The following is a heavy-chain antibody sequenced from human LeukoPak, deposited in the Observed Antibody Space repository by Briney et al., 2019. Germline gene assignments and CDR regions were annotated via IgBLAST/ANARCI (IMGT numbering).Heavy chain of an antibody. J-gene: IGHJ6*02. V-gene: IGHV3-30*03. CDR1: GFTFRSYG. D-gene: IGHD2-2*01. Sequence: GGSLRLSCAASGFTFRSYGMHWVRQAPGKGLEWVAVISYDGSNKYYADSVKGRFTISRDNSKNTLYLQMNSLRAEDTAVYYCARRYCSSTSCYLNFYYYYGMDVWGQGTAVTVSS. CDR3: ARRYCSSTSCYLNFYYYYGMDV. CDR2: ISYDGSNK.